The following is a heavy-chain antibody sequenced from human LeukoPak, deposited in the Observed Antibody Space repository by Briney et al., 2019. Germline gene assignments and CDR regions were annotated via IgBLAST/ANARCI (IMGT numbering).Heavy chain of an antibody. V-gene: IGHV3-23*01. CDR3: AKVYCSSTSCYTAGYYYYMDV. D-gene: IGHD2-2*02. Sequence: GGSLRLSCAASGFTFSSYAMSWVRQAPGKGLEWVSAISGSGGSTYYADSVKGRFTISRDNSKNTLYLQMNSLRAEDTAVYYCAKVYCSSTSCYTAGYYYYMDVWGKGTTVTVSS. CDR1: GFTFSSYA. J-gene: IGHJ6*03. CDR2: ISGSGGST.